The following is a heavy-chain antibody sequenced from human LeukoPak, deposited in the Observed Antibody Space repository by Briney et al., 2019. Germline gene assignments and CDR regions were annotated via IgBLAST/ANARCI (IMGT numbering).Heavy chain of an antibody. Sequence: PSETLSLTCTVSGGSISTYYWSWIRQPPGKGLEWIGYIYYSGSTNYNPSLKSRVTISADTSKNQFSLKLTSVTAADTVLYYCARHALSCRGGSCYPNWFDPWGQGTLVTVSS. CDR2: IYYSGST. V-gene: IGHV4-59*08. D-gene: IGHD2-15*01. CDR3: ARHALSCRGGSCYPNWFDP. CDR1: GGSISTYY. J-gene: IGHJ5*02.